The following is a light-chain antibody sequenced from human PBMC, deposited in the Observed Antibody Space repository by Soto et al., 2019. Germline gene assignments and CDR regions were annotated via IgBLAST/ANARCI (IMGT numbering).Light chain of an antibody. J-gene: IGLJ3*02. V-gene: IGLV1-44*01. CDR1: TSNIGTHT. Sequence: QSVLTQSPSASGTPGQRVSISCSGSTSNIGTHTVNWYQQLPGTAPKLLIYSNNQRPSGVPDRFSGSKSGTSASLAISGLQSEDEADYYCAAWDDSLNGRVFGGGTKLTVL. CDR3: AAWDDSLNGRV. CDR2: SNN.